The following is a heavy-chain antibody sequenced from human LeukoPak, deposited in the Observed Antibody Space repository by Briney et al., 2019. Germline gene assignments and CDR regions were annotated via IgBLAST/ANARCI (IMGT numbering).Heavy chain of an antibody. J-gene: IGHJ4*02. CDR1: GGSISSSSYY. D-gene: IGHD3-16*01. CDR2: IYYSGST. Sequence: SETLSLTCTVSGGSISSSSYYWSWIRQPPGKGLEWIGSIYYSGSTYYNPSLKSRVTISVDTSKNQFSLKLSSVTAADTAVYYCAKDLVSRRRLGSSEKVDYWGRGTLVTVSS. V-gene: IGHV4-39*07. CDR3: AKDLVSRRRLGSSEKVDY.